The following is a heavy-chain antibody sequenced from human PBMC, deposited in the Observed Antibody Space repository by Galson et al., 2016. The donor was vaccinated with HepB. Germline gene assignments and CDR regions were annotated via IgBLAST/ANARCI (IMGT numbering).Heavy chain of an antibody. J-gene: IGHJ4*02. D-gene: IGHD6-13*01. Sequence: SLRLSCAASGLTVSDYGMNWVRQAPGKGLEWVSYIGGTTSTIFYADSVKGRFTISRDNAEDSLYLQMNNLRAEDSAIYYCARAGVSNWPDFDFWGQGALVTVSS. CDR1: GLTVSDYG. CDR2: IGGTTSTI. V-gene: IGHV3-48*04. CDR3: ARAGVSNWPDFDF.